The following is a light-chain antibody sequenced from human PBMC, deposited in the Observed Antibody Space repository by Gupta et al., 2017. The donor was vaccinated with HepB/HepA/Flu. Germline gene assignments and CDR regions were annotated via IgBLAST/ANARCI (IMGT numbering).Light chain of an antibody. J-gene: IGLJ2*01. V-gene: IGLV3-1*01. CDR3: QAWDSSTAWV. Sequence: SYELTQPPSVSVSPGQTASITCSGDKLGDKYACWYQQKPGQSPVLVIYQDSKRPSGIPERVSGSNSGNTATLTISGTQAMDEADDYCQAWDSSTAWVFGGGAKLT. CDR2: QDS. CDR1: KLGDKY.